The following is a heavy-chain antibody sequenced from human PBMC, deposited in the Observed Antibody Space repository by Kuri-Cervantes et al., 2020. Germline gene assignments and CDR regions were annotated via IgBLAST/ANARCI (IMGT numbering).Heavy chain of an antibody. J-gene: IGHJ3*02. D-gene: IGHD3-10*01. Sequence: GGSLRLSCAASGFTFSSYSMNWVRQAPGKGLEWVSYISSSSSTIYYADSVKGRFTISRDNAKNSLYLQMNSLRAEDTAVYYCARVSGLLWFGDPARLDAFDIWGQGTMVTVSS. CDR2: ISSSSSTI. CDR1: GFTFSSYS. V-gene: IGHV3-48*01. CDR3: ARVSGLLWFGDPARLDAFDI.